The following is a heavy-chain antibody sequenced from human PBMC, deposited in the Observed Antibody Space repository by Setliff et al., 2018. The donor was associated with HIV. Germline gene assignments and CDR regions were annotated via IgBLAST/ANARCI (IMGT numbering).Heavy chain of an antibody. J-gene: IGHJ4*02. Sequence: PSETLSLTCSVSGGSSIANTFASTWIRQSPGKGLEWIGDVSYSGTTMYNNYNPSLESRVTISEDTSRHQFSLKLTSVTADDTGIYYCARRIYGNNTYFDYWSQGTLVTVSS. CDR2: VSYSGTTMYN. V-gene: IGHV4-39*07. CDR3: ARRIYGNNTYFDY. CDR1: GGSSIANTFA. D-gene: IGHD4-17*01.